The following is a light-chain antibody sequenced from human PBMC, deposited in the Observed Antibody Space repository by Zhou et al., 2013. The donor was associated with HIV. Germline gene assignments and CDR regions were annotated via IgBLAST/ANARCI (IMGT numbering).Light chain of an antibody. CDR1: QSVSSN. CDR2: GAS. J-gene: IGKJ2*01. CDR3: QQYGDSPRFT. V-gene: IGKV3-15*01. Sequence: EIVMTQSPATLSVSPGERATLSCRASQSVSSNLAWYQQKPGQAPRLLIYGASTRATGIPDRFSGSGSGTDFTLTISRLEPEDFAVYYCQQYGDSPRFTFGLGDQAGDQT.